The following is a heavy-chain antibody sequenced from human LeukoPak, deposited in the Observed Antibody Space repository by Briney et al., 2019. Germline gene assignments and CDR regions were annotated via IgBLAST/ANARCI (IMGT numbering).Heavy chain of an antibody. D-gene: IGHD4-17*01. V-gene: IGHV1-2*04. Sequence: GASVKVSCKTSGYTFTDYYMYWVRQAPGQGLEWMGWINPNSGGTNYAQKFQGWVTMTRDTSISTAYMELSRLKSDDTAVYYCARSGRFRPMTTVTRDWFDPWGQGTLVTVSS. CDR1: GYTFTDYY. CDR3: ARSGRFRPMTTVTRDWFDP. CDR2: INPNSGGT. J-gene: IGHJ5*02.